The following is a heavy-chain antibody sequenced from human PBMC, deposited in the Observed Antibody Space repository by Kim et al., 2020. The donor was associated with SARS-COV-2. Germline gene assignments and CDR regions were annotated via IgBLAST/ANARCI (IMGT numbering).Heavy chain of an antibody. D-gene: IGHD1-1*01. Sequence: GGSLRLSCAASGFTFRGYALQWVRQASGKGPEWVGRIRSNGTNYEKAYAVTGKGRFSISRDDAKPKAYLQLHSLKNADPDVYSCNRAHGTTSVYCDAF. J-gene: IGHJ3*01. CDR2: IRSNGTNYEK. CDR3: NRAHGTTSVYCDAF. V-gene: IGHV3-73*01. CDR1: GFTFRGYA.